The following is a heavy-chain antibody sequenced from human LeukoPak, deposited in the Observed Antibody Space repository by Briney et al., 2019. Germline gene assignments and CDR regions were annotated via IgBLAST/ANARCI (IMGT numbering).Heavy chain of an antibody. Sequence: GASVKVSCKASGYTFTSYGISWVRQAPGQGLEWMGWISAYNGNTNYAQKLQGRVTMTTDTSTSTAYMELRSLRSDDTAVYYCASLVPGYYYDSSGYFDYWGQGTLVTVSS. CDR2: ISAYNGNT. J-gene: IGHJ4*02. V-gene: IGHV1-18*01. CDR3: ASLVPGYYYDSSGYFDY. D-gene: IGHD3-22*01. CDR1: GYTFTSYG.